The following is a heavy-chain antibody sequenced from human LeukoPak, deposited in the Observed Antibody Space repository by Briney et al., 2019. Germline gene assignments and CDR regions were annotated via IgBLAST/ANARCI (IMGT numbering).Heavy chain of an antibody. V-gene: IGHV3-23*01. Sequence: GGSLRLSCAASGFTFSSYGMSWVRQAPGKGLEWVSAISGSGGSTYYADSVKGRFTISRDNSKNTLYLQMNSLRAEDTAVYYCAKVQTVLLWFGELSPWGQGTLVTVSS. CDR3: AKVQTVLLWFGELSP. D-gene: IGHD3-10*01. CDR2: ISGSGGST. CDR1: GFTFSSYG. J-gene: IGHJ5*02.